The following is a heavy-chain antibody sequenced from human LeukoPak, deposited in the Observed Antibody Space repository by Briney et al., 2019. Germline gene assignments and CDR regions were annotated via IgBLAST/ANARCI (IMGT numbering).Heavy chain of an antibody. CDR2: ISPDGSDT. D-gene: IGHD6-13*01. CDR3: ARLTSSWSFDY. J-gene: IGHJ4*02. V-gene: IGHV5-51*01. Sequence: GESLKISCKGSGYSFTNYWIGWVRQLPGKGLEWMGIISPDGSDTRYSPSFQGQVTISADKSITTAYLQWSSLKASDTAMYYCARLTSSWSFDYWGQGTLVTVSS. CDR1: GYSFTNYW.